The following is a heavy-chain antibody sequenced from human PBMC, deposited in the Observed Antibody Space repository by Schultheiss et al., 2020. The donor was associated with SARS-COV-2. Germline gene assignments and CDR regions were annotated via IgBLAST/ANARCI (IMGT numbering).Heavy chain of an antibody. CDR1: GGSFSGYY. D-gene: IGHD3-22*01. J-gene: IGHJ5*02. CDR2: IYYSGST. V-gene: IGHV4-59*08. Sequence: SETLSLTCAVYGGSFSGYYWSWIRQHPGKGLEWIGYIYYSGSTNYNPSLKSRVTISVDTSKNQFSLKLSSVTAADTAVYYCARIQYYYDSSGYAVSNWFDPWGQGTLVTVSS. CDR3: ARIQYYYDSSGYAVSNWFDP.